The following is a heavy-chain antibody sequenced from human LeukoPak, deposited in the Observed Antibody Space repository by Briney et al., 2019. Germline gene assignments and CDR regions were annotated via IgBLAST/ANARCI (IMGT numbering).Heavy chain of an antibody. CDR3: ARGAVAYYYFDN. D-gene: IGHD6-19*01. V-gene: IGHV4-59*01. Sequence: PSETLSLTCTVSGGSISSYYWSWIRQPPGKGLEWIGYMYYSGGTNYNPSLKSRVTISVDTSKNQFSLKLSSVTAADTAVYYCARGAVAYYYFDNWGQGTLVTVSS. CDR2: MYYSGGT. J-gene: IGHJ4*02. CDR1: GGSISSYY.